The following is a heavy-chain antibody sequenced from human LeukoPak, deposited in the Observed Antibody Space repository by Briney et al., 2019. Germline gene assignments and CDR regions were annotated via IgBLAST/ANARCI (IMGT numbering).Heavy chain of an antibody. J-gene: IGHJ3*02. V-gene: IGHV3-23*01. D-gene: IGHD4-17*01. CDR2: ISGSGAGK. Sequence: GGSLRLSCAASGFTFSTYAMTWVRQAPGKGLEWVSSISGSGAGKFYAAPVKGRFTTSRNNSKNTLYVQMNSLRAEDTAVYYCAKAAYGDYAGAFDIWGQGTMVIVSS. CDR3: AKAAYGDYAGAFDI. CDR1: GFTFSTYA.